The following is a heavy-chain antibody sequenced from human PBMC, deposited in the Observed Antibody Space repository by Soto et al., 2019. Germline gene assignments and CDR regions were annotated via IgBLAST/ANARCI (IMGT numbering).Heavy chain of an antibody. V-gene: IGHV3-23*01. CDR1: GFTFSSYA. Sequence: GSLRLSCAASGFTFSSYAMSWVRQAPGKGLEWVSAISGSGGSTYYADSVKGRFTISRDNAKNSLYLQMNSLRDEDTAVYYCARDLYCSGGSCYSYYYYGMDVWGQGTTVTVAS. D-gene: IGHD2-15*01. CDR2: ISGSGGST. CDR3: ARDLYCSGGSCYSYYYYGMDV. J-gene: IGHJ6*02.